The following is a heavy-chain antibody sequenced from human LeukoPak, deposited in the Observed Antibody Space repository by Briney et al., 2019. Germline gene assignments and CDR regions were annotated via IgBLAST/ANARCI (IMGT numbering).Heavy chain of an antibody. D-gene: IGHD7-27*01. CDR2: IYSSGNT. CDR1: GFTVSYNY. Sequence: GGSLRLSCAASGFTVSYNYMSWVRQAPGKGLEGVSIIYSSGNTYYADSVKGRFTISRDNSKSMLYLQMNSLRAEDTAVYYCARGTAWGHQDHWGQGTLVTVSS. J-gene: IGHJ4*02. CDR3: ARGTAWGHQDH. V-gene: IGHV3-66*01.